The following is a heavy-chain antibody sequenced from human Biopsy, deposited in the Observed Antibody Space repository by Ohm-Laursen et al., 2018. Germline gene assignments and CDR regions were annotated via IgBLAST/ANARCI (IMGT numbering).Heavy chain of an antibody. D-gene: IGHD2-2*01. J-gene: IGHJ5*02. CDR1: GFIFSTYT. CDR2: ISSRSSDI. V-gene: IGHV3-21*04. Sequence: SLRLSCAASGFIFSTYTMNWVRQAPGEGLEWVSSISSRSSDIYYADSVKGRFTISRDNAKNSLHLQMNSLRAEDTAFYYCARGIVEVPTSTRWFDPWGQGTLVAVSS. CDR3: ARGIVEVPTSTRWFDP.